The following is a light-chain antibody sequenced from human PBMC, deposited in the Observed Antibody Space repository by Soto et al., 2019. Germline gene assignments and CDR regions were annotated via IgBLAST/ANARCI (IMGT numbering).Light chain of an antibody. Sequence: VLTQSPATLSLSPGERATLSCRASQSVGTDLAWYQQKPGQAPRLLIFDASKRAAAFPARFSGSGSGTDFTLTISSLEPEDFAVYYCPHRSTSFTFGPGTKVEIK. CDR2: DAS. J-gene: IGKJ3*01. V-gene: IGKV3-11*01. CDR1: QSVGTD. CDR3: PHRSTSFT.